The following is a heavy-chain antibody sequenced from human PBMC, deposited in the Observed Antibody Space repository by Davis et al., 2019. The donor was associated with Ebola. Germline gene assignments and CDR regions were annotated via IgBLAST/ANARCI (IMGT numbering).Heavy chain of an antibody. CDR2: INPNSGGT. CDR3: ARGGGSSKRTTGY. D-gene: IGHD1-26*01. CDR1: GYTFTGYY. V-gene: IGHV1-2*04. J-gene: IGHJ4*02. Sequence: AASVKVSCKASGYTFTGYYMHWVRQAPGQGLEWMGWINPNSGGTNYAQKFQGWVTMTRDTSISTAYMELSRLRSDDTAVYYCARGGGSSKRTTGYWGQGTLVTVSS.